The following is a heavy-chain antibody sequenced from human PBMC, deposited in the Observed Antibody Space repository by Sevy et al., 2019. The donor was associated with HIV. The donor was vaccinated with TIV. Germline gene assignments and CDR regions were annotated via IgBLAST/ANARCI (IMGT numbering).Heavy chain of an antibody. CDR3: AREGCTKPHDY. CDR2: LSFGCGEI. Sequence: GGSLRLSCAASGFTFSKYSMSWVRQPPGKGLEWVSTLSFGCGEINHADSVKGRFTISRDNSKNSLYLQMNNRRAEDTAVYYCAREGCTKPHDYWGQGTLVTVSS. J-gene: IGHJ4*02. V-gene: IGHV3-23*01. D-gene: IGHD2-8*01. CDR1: GFTFSKYS.